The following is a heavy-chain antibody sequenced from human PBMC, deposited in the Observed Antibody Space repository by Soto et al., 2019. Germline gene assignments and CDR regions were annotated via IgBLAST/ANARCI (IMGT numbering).Heavy chain of an antibody. CDR2: ISTDGSNK. J-gene: IGHJ4*01. D-gene: IGHD2-15*01. V-gene: IGHV3-30-3*01. Sequence: TKRLSSAPSGFTFTSYAMDWVRQAPAKGLEWVAVISTDGSNKYYADSVKGRFTSSRDNSTNTLYLQMNSLRAEDTAVYYCARDPRFGCSGRSCCSGYFGYWGQGTLVTLSS. CDR3: ARDPRFGCSGRSCCSGYFGY. CDR1: GFTFTSYA.